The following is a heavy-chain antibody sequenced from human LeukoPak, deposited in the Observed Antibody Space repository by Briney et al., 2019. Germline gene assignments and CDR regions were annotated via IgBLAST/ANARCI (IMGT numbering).Heavy chain of an antibody. CDR3: ARVRARGYGDYALDY. J-gene: IGHJ4*02. D-gene: IGHD4-17*01. CDR2: ISSSSSYI. Sequence: GGSLRLSCAASGFTFRSYSMNWVRQAPGKGLEWVSSISSSSSYIYYADSVKGRFTISRDNAKNSLYLQMNSLRAEDTAVYYCARVRARGYGDYALDYWGQGTLVTVSS. CDR1: GFTFRSYS. V-gene: IGHV3-21*01.